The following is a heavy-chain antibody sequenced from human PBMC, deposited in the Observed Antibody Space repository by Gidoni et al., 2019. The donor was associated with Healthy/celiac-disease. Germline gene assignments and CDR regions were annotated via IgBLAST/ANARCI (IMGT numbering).Heavy chain of an antibody. CDR3: AGSPYCSGGSCYPSFAFDF. D-gene: IGHD2-15*01. Sequence: QVQLQESGPGLVKPSQTLSLTCSVSGGSISSGGYYWSWIRQHPGKGLEWIGYIYYRGSTYYNPSLKGRVTISVDTSKNQFSLKLSSVTAADTAVYYWAGSPYCSGGSCYPSFAFDFWGQGTMVTVSS. CDR2: IYYRGST. CDR1: GGSISSGGYY. J-gene: IGHJ3*01. V-gene: IGHV4-31*03.